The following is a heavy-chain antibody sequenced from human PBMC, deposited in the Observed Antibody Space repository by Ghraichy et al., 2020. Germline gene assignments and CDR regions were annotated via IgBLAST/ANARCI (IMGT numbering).Heavy chain of an antibody. Sequence: ASVKVSCKASGYTFTSYDINWVRQATGQGLEWMGWMNPNSGNTGYAQKFQGRVTMTRNTSISTAYMELSSLRSEDTAVYYCARNRYDFWSGHNDAFDIWGQGTMVTVSS. V-gene: IGHV1-8*01. CDR1: GYTFTSYD. D-gene: IGHD3-3*01. CDR3: ARNRYDFWSGHNDAFDI. J-gene: IGHJ3*02. CDR2: MNPNSGNT.